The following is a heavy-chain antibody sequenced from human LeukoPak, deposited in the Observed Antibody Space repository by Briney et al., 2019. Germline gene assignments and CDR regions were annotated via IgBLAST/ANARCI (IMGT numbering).Heavy chain of an antibody. J-gene: IGHJ5*02. V-gene: IGHV4-34*01. D-gene: IGHD3-10*01. CDR3: ARELYYYGSGSDIGWFDP. CDR2: INHSGST. CDR1: GGSFSGYY. Sequence: SETLSLTCAVYGGSFSGYYWSWIRQPPGKGLEWIGEINHSGSTNYNPSLKSRVTISVDTSKNQFSLKLSSVTAAVTAVYYCARELYYYGSGSDIGWFDPWGQGTLVTVSS.